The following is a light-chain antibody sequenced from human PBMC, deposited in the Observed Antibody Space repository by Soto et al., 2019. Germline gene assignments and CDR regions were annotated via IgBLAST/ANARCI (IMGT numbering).Light chain of an antibody. CDR1: QSVSSN. CDR3: QQYNNWPRGT. Sequence: EIVMTQSPATLSVSPGERATLSCGASQSVSSNLAWYQQKPGQAPRLLIYGASTRATGIPARFSGSGSWTEFTLTISSLQSEDFAVYYCQQYNNWPRGTFGQGTKVEIK. J-gene: IGKJ1*01. CDR2: GAS. V-gene: IGKV3-15*01.